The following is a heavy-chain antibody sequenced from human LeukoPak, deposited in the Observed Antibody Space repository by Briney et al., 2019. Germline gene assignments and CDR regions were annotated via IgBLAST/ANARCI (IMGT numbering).Heavy chain of an antibody. J-gene: IGHJ4*02. CDR1: GFTFGDYV. Sequence: GGSLRLSCTTSGFTFGDYVINWVCQAPGKGLEWVGFIRSEANGATTEYAASVKGRFTISRDGSKSIAYLQMSSLKTEDTAVYYCTRDVNWNFEFGGQGTLVTVSS. CDR3: TRDVNWNFEF. D-gene: IGHD1-7*01. CDR2: IRSEANGATT. V-gene: IGHV3-49*04.